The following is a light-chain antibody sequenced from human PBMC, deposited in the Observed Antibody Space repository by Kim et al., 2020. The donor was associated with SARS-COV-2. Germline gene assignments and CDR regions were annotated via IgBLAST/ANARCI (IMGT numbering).Light chain of an antibody. CDR1: EIIGSTF. Sequence: SPEKTAPPSGTASEIIGSTFSACYQQNPGPPPRLLFAGACDRATGAPDRCSGSGSGTVFTLTISRLAPEDSAVYYRQQYRYSPSTFGQGTRLEIK. V-gene: IGKV3-20*01. CDR3: QQYRYSPST. J-gene: IGKJ5*01. CDR2: GAC.